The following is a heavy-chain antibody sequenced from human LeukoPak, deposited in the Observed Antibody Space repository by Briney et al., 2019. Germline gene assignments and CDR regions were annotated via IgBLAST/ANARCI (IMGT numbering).Heavy chain of an antibody. D-gene: IGHD3-16*01. J-gene: IGHJ6*03. CDR1: GFTFSSYG. Sequence: GGSLRLSCAASGFTFSSYGMHWVRQAPGKGLEWVAFIQYDGSNKYYADSVKGRFTISRDNSKNTLYLQMNSLRAEDTSVYYCAKAAWGRTASGDYYYYYYVDVWGKGTTVTVSS. CDR3: AKAAWGRTASGDYYYYYYVDV. CDR2: IQYDGSNK. V-gene: IGHV3-30*02.